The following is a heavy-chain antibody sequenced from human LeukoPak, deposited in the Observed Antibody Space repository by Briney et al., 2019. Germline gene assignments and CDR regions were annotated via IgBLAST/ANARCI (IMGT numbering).Heavy chain of an antibody. J-gene: IGHJ6*02. D-gene: IGHD2-15*01. CDR2: IIPILGIA. CDR3: ARDLVVVAATYYYYGMDV. Sequence: SVKVSCKASGGTFSSYAISWVRQAPGQGLEWMGRIIPILGIANYAQKFQGRVTITADKSTSTAYMELSSLRSEDTAVYYCARDLVVVAATYYYYGMDVWGQGTTVTVSS. CDR1: GGTFSSYA. V-gene: IGHV1-69*04.